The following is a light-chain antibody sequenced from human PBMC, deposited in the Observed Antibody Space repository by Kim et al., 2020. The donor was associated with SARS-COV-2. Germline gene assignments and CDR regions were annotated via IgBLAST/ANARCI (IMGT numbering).Light chain of an antibody. CDR1: SSNIGNNC. CDR3: GTWDSSLSAGV. V-gene: IGLV1-51*01. J-gene: IGLJ2*01. Sequence: GPTVTIALSGSSSNIGNNCVSWYQQLPGTAPKLLIYDKNKRPAGIPDRFSGSKSGTSATLGITGLQTGDEADYYCGTWDSSLSAGVFGGGTQLTVL. CDR2: DKN.